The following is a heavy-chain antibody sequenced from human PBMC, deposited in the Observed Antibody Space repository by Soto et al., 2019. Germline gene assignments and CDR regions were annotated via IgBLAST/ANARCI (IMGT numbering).Heavy chain of an antibody. V-gene: IGHV4-31*03. J-gene: IGHJ4*02. CDR2: IYYSGST. CDR3: ARDHCGDCYYFDY. Sequence: QVQLQESGPGLVKPSQTLSLTCTVSGGSISSGGYYWSWIRQHPGKGLEWIGYIYYSGSTYYNPSLKGRVTISVDTSKNQFSLKLSSVTAADTAVYYCARDHCGDCYYFDYWGQGTLVTVSS. D-gene: IGHD2-21*02. CDR1: GGSISSGGYY.